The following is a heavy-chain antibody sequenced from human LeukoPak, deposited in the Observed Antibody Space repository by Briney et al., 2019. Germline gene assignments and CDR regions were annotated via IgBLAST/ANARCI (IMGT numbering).Heavy chain of an antibody. CDR3: ARHGNYYDSSGYNYYFDY. Sequence: SETLSLTCTVSGVSISSYYWSWIRQPPGKGLEWIGNIYYSGSTKYNPSLKSRVTISVDTSKNHFSLKLSSVAAADTAVYYCARHGNYYDSSGYNYYFDYWGQGTLGTVSS. CDR1: GVSISSYY. V-gene: IGHV4-59*08. CDR2: IYYSGST. D-gene: IGHD3-22*01. J-gene: IGHJ4*02.